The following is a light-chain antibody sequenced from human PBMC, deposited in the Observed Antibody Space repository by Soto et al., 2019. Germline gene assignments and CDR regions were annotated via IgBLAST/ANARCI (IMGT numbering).Light chain of an antibody. CDR1: QSIGTY. CDR3: QQIYRPPGF. CDR2: GAS. Sequence: DVQMTQSPSSLSASVGDRVTITCRASQSIGTYLNWYQVKSGGAPDLLIFGASLLQSGVPSRFGGTGLGKNSPLITSILQPEDYQTYTFQQIYRPPGFFGQGPR. J-gene: IGKJ1*01. V-gene: IGKV1-39*01.